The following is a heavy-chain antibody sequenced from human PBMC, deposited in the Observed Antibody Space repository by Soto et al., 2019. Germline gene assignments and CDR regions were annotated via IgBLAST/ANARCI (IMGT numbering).Heavy chain of an antibody. J-gene: IGHJ5*02. CDR1: GYTFTSYG. CDR2: ISPYNGNT. Sequence: QVQLVQSGAEVKKPGASVKVSCKASGYTFTSYGISWVRQAPGQGLEWMGWISPYNGNTNYAHKLQGRVTMTTGTTTRAGCMELGALRCDVTAVYYCARTVGATSNRTFWFDPWGQGTLVTVSS. CDR3: ARTVGATSNRTFWFDP. D-gene: IGHD1-26*01. V-gene: IGHV1-18*01.